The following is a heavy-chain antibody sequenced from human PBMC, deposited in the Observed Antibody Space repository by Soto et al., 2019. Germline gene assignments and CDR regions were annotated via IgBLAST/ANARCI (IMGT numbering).Heavy chain of an antibody. Sequence: QVQLVESGGGVVQPGRSLRLSCAASGFTFSSYAMHWVRQAPGKGLEWVAVISYDGSNKYYADSVKGRFTISRDNSKNTLYLQMNSLRAEDTAVYYCARDYYGDDPSVGGGGYFDYWGQGTLVTVSS. D-gene: IGHD4-17*01. CDR3: ARDYYGDDPSVGGGGYFDY. V-gene: IGHV3-30-3*01. CDR1: GFTFSSYA. J-gene: IGHJ4*02. CDR2: ISYDGSNK.